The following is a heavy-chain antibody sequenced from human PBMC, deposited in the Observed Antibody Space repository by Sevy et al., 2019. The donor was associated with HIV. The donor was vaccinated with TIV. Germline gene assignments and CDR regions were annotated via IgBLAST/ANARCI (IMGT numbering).Heavy chain of an antibody. CDR1: GFTFSGSN. V-gene: IGHV3-73*01. J-gene: IGHJ4*02. CDR2: IRSKAKNYAT. Sequence: GGSLRLSCAASGFTFSGSNMHWARQASGKGLGWVGRIRSKAKNYATAYAASVKGRFTISRDDSKNTAYLQMNSLKTEDTAVYFCTPAGYGFDYWGQGTLVTVSS. CDR3: TPAGYGFDY. D-gene: IGHD5-18*01.